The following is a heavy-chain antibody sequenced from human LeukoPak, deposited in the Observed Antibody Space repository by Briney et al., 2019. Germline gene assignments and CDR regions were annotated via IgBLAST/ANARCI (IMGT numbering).Heavy chain of an antibody. CDR3: AKDRESVAGSYYFDY. D-gene: IGHD6-19*01. Sequence: PGGSLRLSCSASGFTFDDYAMHWVRQAPGKGLEWVSGISWNSGSIGYADSVKGRFTISRDNAKNSLYLQMNSLRAEDMALYYCAKDRESVAGSYYFDYWGQGTLVTVSS. J-gene: IGHJ4*02. V-gene: IGHV3-9*03. CDR1: GFTFDDYA. CDR2: ISWNSGSI.